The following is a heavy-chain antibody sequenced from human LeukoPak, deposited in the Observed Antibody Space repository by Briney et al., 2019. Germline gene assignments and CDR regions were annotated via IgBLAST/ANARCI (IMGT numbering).Heavy chain of an antibody. CDR2: IIPILGIA. CDR3: ASYYDILTGYSSNWFDP. Sequence: EASVKVSCKASGYTFTSYGISWVRQAPGQGLEWMGRIIPILGIANYAQKFQGRVTITADKSTSTAYMELSSLRSEDTAVYYCASYYDILTGYSSNWFDPWGQGTLVTVSS. J-gene: IGHJ5*02. CDR1: GYTFTSYG. D-gene: IGHD3-9*01. V-gene: IGHV1-69*04.